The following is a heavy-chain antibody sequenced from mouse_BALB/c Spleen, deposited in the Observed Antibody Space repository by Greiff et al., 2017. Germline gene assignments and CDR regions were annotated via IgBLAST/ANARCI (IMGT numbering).Heavy chain of an antibody. CDR3: ARSGVTTVVAKDYAMDY. CDR1: GFTFSSFG. V-gene: IGHV5-17*02. Sequence: EVQGVESGGGLVQPGGSRKLSCAASGFTFSSFGMHWVRQAPEKGLEWVAYISSGSSTIYYADTVKGRFTISRDNPKNTLFLQMTSLRSEDTAMYYCARSGVTTVVAKDYAMDYWGQGTSVTVSS. CDR2: ISSGSSTI. D-gene: IGHD1-1*01. J-gene: IGHJ4*01.